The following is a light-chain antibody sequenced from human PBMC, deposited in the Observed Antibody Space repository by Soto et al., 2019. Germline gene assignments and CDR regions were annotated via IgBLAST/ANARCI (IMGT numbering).Light chain of an antibody. Sequence: QSVLTQPASVSWSPGQSITISCTGTSSDVGSYNLVSWYQQHPGKAPTLMIYEANKRPSGVSNRFSGSRSGNTASLTISGLQAEDEANYYCCSYAGSSTYVFGIGTKVTVL. CDR3: CSYAGSSTYV. V-gene: IGLV2-23*01. CDR2: EAN. CDR1: SSDVGSYNL. J-gene: IGLJ1*01.